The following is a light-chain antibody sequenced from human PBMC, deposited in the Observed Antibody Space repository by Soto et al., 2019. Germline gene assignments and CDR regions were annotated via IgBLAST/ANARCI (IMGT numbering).Light chain of an antibody. J-gene: IGKJ2*01. V-gene: IGKV3D-15*01. Sequence: VMTQSPATLSVSPGERATLSCRASQSVSSNLAWYQQKPGQAPRLLIYGASTRATGIPARFSGSGSGTEFTLTISSLQSEDSAVYYCQQYDHWPLYTFGQGTKLEIK. CDR2: GAS. CDR1: QSVSSN. CDR3: QQYDHWPLYT.